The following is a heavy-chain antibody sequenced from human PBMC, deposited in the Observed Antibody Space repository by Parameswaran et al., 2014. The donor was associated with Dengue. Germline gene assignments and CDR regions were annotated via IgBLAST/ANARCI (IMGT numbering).Heavy chain of an antibody. V-gene: IGHV6-1*01. Sequence: WIRQSPSRGLEWLGRTYYRSKWYNDYAVSVKSRITINPDTSKNQFSLQLNSVTPEDTAVYYCARDETKRDDFWSGYHYYYYGMDVWGQGTTVTVSS. CDR2: TYYRSKWYN. D-gene: IGHD3-3*01. J-gene: IGHJ6*02. CDR3: ARDETKRDDFWSGYHYYYYGMDV.